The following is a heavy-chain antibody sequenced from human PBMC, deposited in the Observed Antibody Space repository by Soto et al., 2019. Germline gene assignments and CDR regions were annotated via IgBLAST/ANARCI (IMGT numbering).Heavy chain of an antibody. CDR3: ARTNGGVIVRGYYYYMGV. Sequence: ASVKVSCKASGYTFTSYDINWVRQATGQGLEWMGWMNPNSGNTGYAQKFQGRVTMTRNTSISTAYMELSSLRSEDTAVYYCARTNGGVIVRGYYYYMGVWGKGTTVTVSS. CDR2: MNPNSGNT. D-gene: IGHD3-16*02. V-gene: IGHV1-8*01. CDR1: GYTFTSYD. J-gene: IGHJ6*03.